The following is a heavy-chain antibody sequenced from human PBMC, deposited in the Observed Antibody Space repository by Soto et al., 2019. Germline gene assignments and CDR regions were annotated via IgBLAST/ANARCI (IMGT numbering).Heavy chain of an antibody. CDR3: AKGHDFWSGDSYYYG. V-gene: IGHV3-30-3*01. D-gene: IGHD3-3*01. CDR2: ISYDGSNK. Sequence: QVQMVESGGGVVQPGRSLRLSCAASGFTFSSYAMHWVRQAPGKGLEWVAVISYDGSNKYYADSVKGRFTISRDNSKNTLYLQMNSLRADDTAVYFCAKGHDFWSGDSYYYG. CDR1: GFTFSSYA. J-gene: IGHJ6*01.